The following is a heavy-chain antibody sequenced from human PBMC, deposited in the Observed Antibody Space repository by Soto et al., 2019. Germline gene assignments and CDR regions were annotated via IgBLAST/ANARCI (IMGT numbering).Heavy chain of an antibody. Sequence: SQTLSLTCAISGDSVSSNSVAWTWIRQSPSRGLEWLGRTYYRAKWYNDYAVSVKSRITINPGTSKNQFSLQLSSVTPEDTAVYYCAREKVLRGIIASSGYGMDVWGQGTTVTVSS. J-gene: IGHJ6*02. D-gene: IGHD3-10*01. CDR1: GDSVSSNSVA. V-gene: IGHV6-1*01. CDR2: TYYRAKWYN. CDR3: AREKVLRGIIASSGYGMDV.